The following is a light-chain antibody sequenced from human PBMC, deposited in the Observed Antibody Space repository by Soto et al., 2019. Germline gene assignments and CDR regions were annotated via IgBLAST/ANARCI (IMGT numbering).Light chain of an antibody. CDR2: GAS. Sequence: ETVMTQSPATLSVSPGERATLSCRASQRISSNLAWYQQKPGQAPRLLIYGASTRATGIPARFTGSGSGTEFTLTISSLQSEDFAVYYCQQYNNWPLTFGGGTKVEIK. CDR1: QRISSN. J-gene: IGKJ4*01. CDR3: QQYNNWPLT. V-gene: IGKV3-15*01.